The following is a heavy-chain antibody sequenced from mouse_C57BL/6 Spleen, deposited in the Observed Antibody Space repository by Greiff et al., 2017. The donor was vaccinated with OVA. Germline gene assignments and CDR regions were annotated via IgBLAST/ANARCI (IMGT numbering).Heavy chain of an antibody. CDR3: ARSHDGYFYAMDY. CDR1: GYAFSSSW. D-gene: IGHD2-3*01. J-gene: IGHJ4*01. V-gene: IGHV1-82*01. CDR2: IYPGDGDT. Sequence: VKLQESGPELVKPGASVKISCKASGYAFSSSWMNWVKQRPGKGLEWIGRIYPGDGDTNYNGKFKGKATLTADKSSSTAYMQLSSLTSEDSAVYFCARSHDGYFYAMDYWGQGTSVTVSS.